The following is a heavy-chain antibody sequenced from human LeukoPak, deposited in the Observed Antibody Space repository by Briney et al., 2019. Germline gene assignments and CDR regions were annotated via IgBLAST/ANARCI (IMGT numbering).Heavy chain of an antibody. Sequence: PGGSLRLSCAASGFTFSSYSMNWVRQAPGKGLEWVSSISSSSSYIYYADSVKGRFTISRDNAKNSLYLQMNRLRAEDTAVYYCARASTIQLWLQRSYYFDYWGQGTLVTVSS. CDR2: ISSSSSYI. J-gene: IGHJ4*02. D-gene: IGHD5-18*01. CDR1: GFTFSSYS. V-gene: IGHV3-21*01. CDR3: ARASTIQLWLQRSYYFDY.